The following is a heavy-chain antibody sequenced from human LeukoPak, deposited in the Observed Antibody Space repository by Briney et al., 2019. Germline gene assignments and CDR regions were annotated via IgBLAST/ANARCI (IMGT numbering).Heavy chain of an antibody. CDR2: ISSSSSYI. J-gene: IGHJ3*01. CDR1: GFTFSSYS. D-gene: IGHD3-22*01. CDR3: ARERITMIVVDPDAFDV. Sequence: AGGSLRLSCAASGFTFSSYSMNWVRQAPGKGLEWVSSISSSSSYIYYADSVKGRSTISRDNAKNSLYLQMNSLRAEDTAVYYCARERITMIVVDPDAFDVWGQGTMVTVSS. V-gene: IGHV3-21*01.